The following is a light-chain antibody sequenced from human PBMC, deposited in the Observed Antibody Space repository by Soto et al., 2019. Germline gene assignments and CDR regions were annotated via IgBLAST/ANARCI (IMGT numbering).Light chain of an antibody. CDR2: EVS. CDR1: SSDVGGYNY. Sequence: QSALTQLPSASGSPGQSVAISCTGTSSDVGGYNYVSWYQQHPGKAPKLIIYEVSKRPSGVPDRFSGSKSGNTASLTVSGLQAEDEADYSCSSYAGSNNLGVFGGGTKLTVL. CDR3: SSYAGSNNLGV. J-gene: IGLJ2*01. V-gene: IGLV2-8*01.